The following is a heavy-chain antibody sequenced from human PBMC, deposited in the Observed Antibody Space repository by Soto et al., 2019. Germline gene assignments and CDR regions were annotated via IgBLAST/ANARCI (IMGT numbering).Heavy chain of an antibody. CDR1: GYTFTSYY. J-gene: IGHJ4*02. CDR3: ALGHRVVDYFDY. Sequence: QVQLVQSGAEVKKPGASVKVSCKASGYTFTSYYMHWVRQAPGQGLEWMGIINPSGGSTSYAQKFQGRVTMTRDTSTSTVYMELSSLRSENTAVYYCALGHRVVDYFDYWGQGTLVTVSS. V-gene: IGHV1-46*01. CDR2: INPSGGST. D-gene: IGHD2-15*01.